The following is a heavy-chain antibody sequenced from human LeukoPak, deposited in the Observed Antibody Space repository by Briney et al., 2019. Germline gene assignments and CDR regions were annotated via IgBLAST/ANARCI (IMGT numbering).Heavy chain of an antibody. CDR2: FKTNYNQV. Sequence: GGSLRLSCVASGFTFRDYAMNWVRQAPGKGLEWVSTFKTNYNQVYYAESVRGRFTISTDNSKNTAYLQMNSLRVEDAALYYCARSVPDYTRFDFWGQGALVTVSS. D-gene: IGHD4-11*01. CDR1: GFTFRDYA. V-gene: IGHV3-23*05. CDR3: ARSVPDYTRFDF. J-gene: IGHJ4*02.